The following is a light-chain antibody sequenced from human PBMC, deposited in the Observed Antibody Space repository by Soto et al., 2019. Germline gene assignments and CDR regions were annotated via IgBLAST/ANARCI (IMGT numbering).Light chain of an antibody. J-gene: IGKJ1*01. CDR3: QQYATSPPT. Sequence: DIGLTQSPGTLSSSPGEGVTLSCRASQSVSRSYLAWYQHKPGQAPRLLMYGASSRAIGIPDRFSGGGSGTDFTLTISRLEPEDFAVYYCQQYATSPPTFGQGTKVDIK. V-gene: IGKV3-20*01. CDR2: GAS. CDR1: QSVSRSY.